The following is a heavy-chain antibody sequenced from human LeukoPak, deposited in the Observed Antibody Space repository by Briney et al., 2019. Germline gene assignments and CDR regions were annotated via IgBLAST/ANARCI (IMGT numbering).Heavy chain of an antibody. CDR2: IRYDGSNK. D-gene: IGHD1-26*01. V-gene: IGHV3-30*02. CDR3: ASLVGATPKA. Sequence: GGSLRLSCAASGFTFSSYGMHWVRQAPGKGLEWVAFIRYDGSNKYYADSVKGRFTISSDNSKNTLYLQMNSLRAEDTAVYYCASLVGATPKAWGQGTLVTVSS. CDR1: GFTFSSYG. J-gene: IGHJ5*02.